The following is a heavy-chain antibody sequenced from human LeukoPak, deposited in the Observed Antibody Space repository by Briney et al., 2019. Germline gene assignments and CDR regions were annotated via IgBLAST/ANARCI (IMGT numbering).Heavy chain of an antibody. J-gene: IGHJ5*02. CDR3: ARGRSYYGSGSYYNWFDP. CDR1: GYTFTSYG. Sequence: GASVKVPCKASGYTFTSYGISWVRQAPGQGLEWMGWISAYNGNTNYAQKLQGRVTITTDTSTSTAYMELRSLRSDDTAVYYCARGRSYYGSGSYYNWFDPWGQGTLVTVSS. V-gene: IGHV1-18*01. D-gene: IGHD3-10*01. CDR2: ISAYNGNT.